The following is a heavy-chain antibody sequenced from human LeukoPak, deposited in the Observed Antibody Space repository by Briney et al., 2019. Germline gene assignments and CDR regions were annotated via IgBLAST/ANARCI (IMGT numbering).Heavy chain of an antibody. CDR2: IKSKTDGGTT. J-gene: IGHJ3*02. CDR3: TFLYGDIDAFDI. V-gene: IGHV3-15*07. D-gene: IGHD4-17*01. Sequence: GGSLRLSCAASGFTFTNAWMNWVRQAPGKGLEWVGRIKSKTDGGTTDYAAPVKGRFTISRDDSKNTLYLQMDSLKTEDTAVYYCTFLYGDIDAFDIWGQGTMVTVSS. CDR1: GFTFTNAW.